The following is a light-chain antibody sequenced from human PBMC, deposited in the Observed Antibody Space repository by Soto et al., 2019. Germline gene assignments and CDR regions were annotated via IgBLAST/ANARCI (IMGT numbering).Light chain of an antibody. V-gene: IGKV1-39*01. CDR2: AAS. J-gene: IGKJ1*01. Sequence: DIQMTQSPSSLSASVGDRVTITCRASQSISSSLNWYQQNPGKAPKLLIFAASSLHSGVPSRFSGSGSGTDFTLTISSLQPEDFATYYCQQSYSTPWTFGQGTRWIS. CDR3: QQSYSTPWT. CDR1: QSISSS.